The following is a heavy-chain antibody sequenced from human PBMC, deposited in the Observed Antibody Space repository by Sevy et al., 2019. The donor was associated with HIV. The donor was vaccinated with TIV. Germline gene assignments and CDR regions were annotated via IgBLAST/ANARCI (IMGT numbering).Heavy chain of an antibody. D-gene: IGHD3-10*01. CDR2: INHDGDEK. J-gene: IGHJ4*02. Sequence: GGSLRLSCAASGFTFSTYWMTWVRQAPGKGLEWLANINHDGDEKYYLDSVKGRFTISRDNAKNSLYLQMNTLGAEDTAVYYCARVFISFDYWGQGTLVTVSS. V-gene: IGHV3-7*01. CDR1: GFTFSTYW. CDR3: ARVFISFDY.